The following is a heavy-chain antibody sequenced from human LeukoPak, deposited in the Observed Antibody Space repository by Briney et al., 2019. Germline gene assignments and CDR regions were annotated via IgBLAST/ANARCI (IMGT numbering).Heavy chain of an antibody. V-gene: IGHV3-21*01. CDR1: GFTFGDYA. CDR2: ISSSSSYI. J-gene: IGHJ5*02. Sequence: GGSLRLSCTASGFTFGDYAMSWFRQAPGKGLEWVSSISSSSSYIYYADSVKGRFTISRDNAKNSLYLQMNSLRAEDTAVYYCARVDLGYWFDPWGQGTLVTVSS. CDR3: ARVDLGYWFDP.